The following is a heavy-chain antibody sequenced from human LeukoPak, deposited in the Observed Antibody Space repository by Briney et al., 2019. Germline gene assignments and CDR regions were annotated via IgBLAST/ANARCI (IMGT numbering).Heavy chain of an antibody. D-gene: IGHD3-10*01. V-gene: IGHV1-69*13. CDR2: IIPIFGTA. Sequence: GASVTVSCTASGGTFSSYAISWVRQAPGQGLEWMGGIIPIFGTANYAQKFQGRVTITADESTSTAYMELSSLRSEDTAVYYCARDNYYGSGSYPLDYGMDVWGQGTTVTVSS. J-gene: IGHJ6*02. CDR3: ARDNYYGSGSYPLDYGMDV. CDR1: GGTFSSYA.